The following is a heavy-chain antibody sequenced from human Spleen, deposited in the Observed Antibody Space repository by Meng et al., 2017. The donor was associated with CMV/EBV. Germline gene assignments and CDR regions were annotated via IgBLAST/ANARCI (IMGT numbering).Heavy chain of an antibody. Sequence: SCKASGGTFISYTITWVRQAPGQGLEWMGRIIPILGIANYAQKFQGRVTITADKSTSTAYMELSSLRSEDTAVYYCARARDGYYFDYWGQGTLVTVSS. D-gene: IGHD5-24*01. CDR1: GGTFISYT. V-gene: IGHV1-69*02. CDR3: ARARDGYYFDY. CDR2: IIPILGIA. J-gene: IGHJ4*02.